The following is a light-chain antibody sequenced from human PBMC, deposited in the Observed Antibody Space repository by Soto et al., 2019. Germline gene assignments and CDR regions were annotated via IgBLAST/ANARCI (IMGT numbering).Light chain of an antibody. CDR3: QQRSNWPPWT. J-gene: IGKJ1*01. CDR1: QSVSSY. CDR2: DAS. Sequence: EIVLTQSPATLSLSPGERATLSCTASQSVSSYLAWYQQKPGQAPRLLIYDASTRATGIPARFSGSGSETDFTLTISSLEPEDLAVYYCQQRSNWPPWTFGQGTKVEIK. V-gene: IGKV3-11*01.